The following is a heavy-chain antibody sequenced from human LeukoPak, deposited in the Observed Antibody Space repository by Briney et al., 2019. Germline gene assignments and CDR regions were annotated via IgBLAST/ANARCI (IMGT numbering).Heavy chain of an antibody. CDR2: ISWNSGSI. CDR3: AKDLKAVRRYFDY. CDR1: GFSFDDYA. Sequence: PGTSLRLSCAASGFSFDDYAMHWVRQAPGKGLEWVSGISWNSGSIGYADSVKGRFTISRDNSKNTLYPQMNSLRAEDTTVYYCAKDLKAVRRYFDYWGQGTLVTVSS. J-gene: IGHJ4*02. D-gene: IGHD1-1*01. V-gene: IGHV3-9*01.